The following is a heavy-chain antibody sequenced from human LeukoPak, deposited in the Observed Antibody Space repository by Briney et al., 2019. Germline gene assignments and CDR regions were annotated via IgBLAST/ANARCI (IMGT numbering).Heavy chain of an antibody. CDR3: ARVMPASNSLDY. J-gene: IGHJ4*02. CDR1: GGSIGSSSYY. CDR2: IYYSGST. Sequence: KPSETLSLTCTVSGGSIGSSSYYWGWIRQPPGKGLEWIGSIYYSGSTYYNPSLKSRVTISVDTSKNQFSLKLSSVTAADTAVYYCARVMPASNSLDYWGQGTLVTVSS. D-gene: IGHD1-7*01. V-gene: IGHV4-39*07.